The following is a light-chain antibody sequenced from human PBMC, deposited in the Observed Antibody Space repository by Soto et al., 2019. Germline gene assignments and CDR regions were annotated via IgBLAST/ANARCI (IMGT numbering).Light chain of an antibody. CDR2: AAS. CDR3: QQGYSNPWT. CDR1: QTVNTY. J-gene: IGKJ1*01. V-gene: IGKV1-39*01. Sequence: IQMTQTPSSLSASIGDRVTITCRASQTVNTYLHWYQQKPGKAPKLLIYAASNMQSGVPSRFSGSGSGTNFTLSLNSLQPEDFATYYCQQGYSNPWTFGQGTKVDI.